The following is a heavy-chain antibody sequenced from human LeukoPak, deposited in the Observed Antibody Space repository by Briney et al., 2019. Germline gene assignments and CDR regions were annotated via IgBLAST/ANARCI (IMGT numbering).Heavy chain of an antibody. V-gene: IGHV4-61*02. CDR1: GGSISSGSYY. CDR2: IYTSGST. D-gene: IGHD3-10*01. Sequence: SETLSLTCTVSGGSISSGSYYWSWIRQPAGKGLEWIGRIYTSGSTNYNPSLKSRVTISVDTSKNQFSLKLSSVTAADTAVYYCARASTYYGGIDYWGQGTLVTVSS. J-gene: IGHJ4*02. CDR3: ARASTYYGGIDY.